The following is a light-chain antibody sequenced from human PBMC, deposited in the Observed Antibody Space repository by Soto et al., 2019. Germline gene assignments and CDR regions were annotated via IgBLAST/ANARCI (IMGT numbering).Light chain of an antibody. CDR2: AAS. J-gene: IGKJ4*01. V-gene: IGKV1-39*01. Sequence: QMTPKTSSLSASVGDRVTIHCRASQSISSYLNWYQQKPGKAPKLLIYAASSLQSGVPSRFSGSGSGTDFTLTISSLQPEDFATYYCQQSYSTPLTFGGGTKVDIK. CDR3: QQSYSTPLT. CDR1: QSISSY.